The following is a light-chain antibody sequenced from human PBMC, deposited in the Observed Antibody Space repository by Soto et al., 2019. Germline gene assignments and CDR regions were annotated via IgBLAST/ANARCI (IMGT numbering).Light chain of an antibody. CDR2: EVS. Sequence: QSVLTQPASVSGSPGQSITISCTGTSSDVGTYNFVSWYQQHPGKAPKLMIYEVSSRPSGVSNRFSGSKSGNTASLTISGLQADDEADYYCSSYASSTTLDVLFGGGTKLTVL. J-gene: IGLJ2*01. CDR1: SSDVGTYNF. V-gene: IGLV2-14*01. CDR3: SSYASSTTLDVL.